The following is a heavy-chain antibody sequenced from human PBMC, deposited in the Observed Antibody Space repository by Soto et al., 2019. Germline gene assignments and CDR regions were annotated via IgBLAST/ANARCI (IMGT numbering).Heavy chain of an antibody. CDR1: GGSISSYF. D-gene: IGHD6-13*01. Sequence: VHLQESGPGLLKPSETLSLTCTVSGGSISSYFYIWVRQPPGKGLEWIGSVYYTGTTDYNPSLKSRVTISVDTYKTQFSLNLRSVTAADTAVYYCARDLAAVPRAFDYWGRGTLVTVSS. J-gene: IGHJ4*02. V-gene: IGHV4-59*01. CDR2: VYYTGTT. CDR3: ARDLAAVPRAFDY.